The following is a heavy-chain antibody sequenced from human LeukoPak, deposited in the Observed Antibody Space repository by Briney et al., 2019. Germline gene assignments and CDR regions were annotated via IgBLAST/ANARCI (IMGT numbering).Heavy chain of an antibody. D-gene: IGHD5-18*01. CDR3: AKVEDSERGYSYDRTFDY. CDR2: ISGSSGST. V-gene: IGHV3-23*01. CDR1: GFTFSSYA. J-gene: IGHJ4*02. Sequence: GGSLRPSCAASGFTFSSYAMSWVRQAPGKGLEWVSAISGSSGSTYYADSVKGRFTISRDNSKNTLYLQMNSLRAEDTAVYYCAKVEDSERGYSYDRTFDYWGQGTLVTVSS.